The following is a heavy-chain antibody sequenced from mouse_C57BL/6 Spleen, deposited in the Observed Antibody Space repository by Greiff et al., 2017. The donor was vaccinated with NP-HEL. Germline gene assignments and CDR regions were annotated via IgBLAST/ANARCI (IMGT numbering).Heavy chain of an antibody. Sequence: QVQLQQSGPELVKPGASVKISCKASGYSFTSYYIHWVKQRPGQGLEWIGWIYPGSGNTKYNEKFKGKATLTADTSSSTAYMQLSSLTSEDSAVYYCARDRAYYGSSFAYWGQGTLVTVSA. D-gene: IGHD1-1*01. J-gene: IGHJ3*01. CDR1: GYSFTSYY. V-gene: IGHV1-66*01. CDR3: ARDRAYYGSSFAY. CDR2: IYPGSGNT.